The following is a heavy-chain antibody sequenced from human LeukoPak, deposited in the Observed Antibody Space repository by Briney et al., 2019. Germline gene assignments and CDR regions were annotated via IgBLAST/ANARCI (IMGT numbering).Heavy chain of an antibody. CDR1: SGSFSGYY. D-gene: IGHD3-3*01. Sequence: SETLSLTCAAYSGSFSGYYWSWIRQPPGKGLEWIGEINHSGSTNYNPSLKSRVTISVDTSKNQFSLKLSSVTAADTAVYYCARDKNDFWSGYYRGGYYYYYYMDVWGKGTTVTVSS. CDR2: INHSGST. V-gene: IGHV4-34*01. J-gene: IGHJ6*03. CDR3: ARDKNDFWSGYYRGGYYYYYYMDV.